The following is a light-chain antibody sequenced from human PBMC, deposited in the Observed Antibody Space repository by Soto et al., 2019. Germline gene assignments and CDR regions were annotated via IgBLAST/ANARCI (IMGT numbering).Light chain of an antibody. J-gene: IGKJ4*01. V-gene: IGKV3-20*01. Sequence: ETVMTQSPDTLSVSPGERVTLSCRASEGVGSSLAWYQQKPGQAPRLLIHGTSNRATGIPDRFSGSGSGTDFTLTFSRLEPEDFAVYYCEYYGSSITFGGGTKVDIK. CDR3: EYYGSSIT. CDR2: GTS. CDR1: EGVGSS.